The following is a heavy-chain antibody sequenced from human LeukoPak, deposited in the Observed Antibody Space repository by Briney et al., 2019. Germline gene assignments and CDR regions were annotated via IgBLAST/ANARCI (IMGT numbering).Heavy chain of an antibody. Sequence: SETLSLTCAVYGGSFSGYYWSWIRQPPGKGLEWIGEINHSGSTNYNPSLKSRVTMSLDTSENQFSLELTSMTAADTAVYYCARESRGYRYGNFDYWGQGILVTVSS. D-gene: IGHD5-18*01. CDR2: INHSGST. J-gene: IGHJ4*02. CDR1: GGSFSGYY. CDR3: ARESRGYRYGNFDY. V-gene: IGHV4-34*09.